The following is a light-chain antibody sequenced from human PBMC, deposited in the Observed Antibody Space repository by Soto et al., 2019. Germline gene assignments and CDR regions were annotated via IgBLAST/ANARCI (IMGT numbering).Light chain of an antibody. CDR3: QQYNSYSSIT. CDR2: DAS. J-gene: IGKJ5*01. Sequence: DIKMTQSPSTLSASVGDRVTITCRASQSIGSWLAWYQQKPGKAPKLLIYDASSLESGVPSRFSGSGSGTEFTLTISSLQPDDFATYYCQQYNSYSSITFGQGTRLEI. V-gene: IGKV1-5*01. CDR1: QSIGSW.